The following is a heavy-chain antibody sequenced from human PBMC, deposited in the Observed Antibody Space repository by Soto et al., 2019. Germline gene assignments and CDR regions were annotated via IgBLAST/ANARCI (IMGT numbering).Heavy chain of an antibody. CDR1: IFTFSSYW. Sequence: EVQVVESGGDLVQPGGSLRLSCEASIFTFSSYWMTWVRQAPGKGLEWVANIKQDGSEKNYVDSVKGRFTISRDNAKNSLYLQMXXXXXXXXXXXXXXXXXXXXXXXXSYLPYYMDVWGKGTTVTVSS. CDR2: IKQDGSEK. V-gene: IGHV3-7*01. J-gene: IGHJ6*03. CDR3: XXXXXXXXXXXSYLPYYMDV. D-gene: IGHD3-16*02.